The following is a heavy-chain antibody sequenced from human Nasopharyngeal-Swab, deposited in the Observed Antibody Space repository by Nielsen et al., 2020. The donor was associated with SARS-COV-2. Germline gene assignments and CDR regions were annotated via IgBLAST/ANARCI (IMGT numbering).Heavy chain of an antibody. CDR3: ARDSRYGYGPYFGMDV. CDR1: GFTFSSYA. CDR2: ISYDGSNK. J-gene: IGHJ6*02. Sequence: GESLKISCAASGFTFSSYAMHWVRQAPGKGLEWVAVISYDGSNKYYADSVKGRFTISRDNSKNTLYLQMNSLRAEDTAVYYCARDSRYGYGPYFGMDVWGQGTTVTVSS. D-gene: IGHD5-18*01. V-gene: IGHV3-30-3*01.